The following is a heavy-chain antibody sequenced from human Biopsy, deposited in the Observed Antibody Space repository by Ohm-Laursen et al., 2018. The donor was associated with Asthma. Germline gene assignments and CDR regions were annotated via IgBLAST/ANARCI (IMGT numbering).Heavy chain of an antibody. CDR1: GYTFNSAG. V-gene: IGHV1-18*01. D-gene: IGHD3-10*01. J-gene: IGHJ6*02. Sequence: SAKVSCKTSGYTFNSAGITRGRQAPGQGLERMGWISVYNGNTKVAQKLQDRVTMITDTSTSTAYMELRSLRSDDTAVYFCARAVDYSHYYGIDVWGQGTTVTVS. CDR3: ARAVDYSHYYGIDV. CDR2: ISVYNGNT.